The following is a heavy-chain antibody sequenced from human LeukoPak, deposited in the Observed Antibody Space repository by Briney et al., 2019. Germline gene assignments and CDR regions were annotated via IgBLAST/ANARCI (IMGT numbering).Heavy chain of an antibody. CDR1: GFTFSSYS. D-gene: IGHD6-13*01. J-gene: IGHJ3*02. CDR3: ARGLKQLVVSENAFDI. Sequence: GGSLRLSCAASGFTFSSYSMNWVRQAPGKGLEWVSSISSSSSYIYYADSVKGRFTISRDNAKNSLYLQMNSLRAEDTAVYYCARGLKQLVVSENAFDIWGQGTMVTVPS. CDR2: ISSSSSYI. V-gene: IGHV3-21*01.